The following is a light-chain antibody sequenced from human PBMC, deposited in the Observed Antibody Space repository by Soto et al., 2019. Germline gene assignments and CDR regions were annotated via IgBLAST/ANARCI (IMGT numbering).Light chain of an antibody. CDR3: QTWATGLDGV. V-gene: IGLV4-69*01. CDR2: LDSDGSH. J-gene: IGLJ3*02. CDR1: SGHSSYT. Sequence: QLVLTQSPSASASLGASVKLTCTLSSGHSSYTITWHQQRPDKGPRFLMNLDSDGSHYKGDGIPDRFSGSSSGTERYLTISSLQSEDEADYYCQTWATGLDGVFGGGTKLTVL.